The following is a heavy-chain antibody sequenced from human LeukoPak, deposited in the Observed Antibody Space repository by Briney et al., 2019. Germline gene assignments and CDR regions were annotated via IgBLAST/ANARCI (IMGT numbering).Heavy chain of an antibody. D-gene: IGHD6-19*01. CDR2: ISAYNGNT. J-gene: IGHJ6*02. CDR3: ARDHSSGWYYYYYGMDV. V-gene: IGHV1-18*01. CDR1: GYTFTSYG. Sequence: ASVKVSCKAPGYTFTSYGISWVRQAPGQGLEWMGWISAYNGNTNYAQKLQGRVTMTTDTSTSTAYMELRSLRSDDTAVYYCARDHSSGWYYYYYGMDVWGQGTTVTVSS.